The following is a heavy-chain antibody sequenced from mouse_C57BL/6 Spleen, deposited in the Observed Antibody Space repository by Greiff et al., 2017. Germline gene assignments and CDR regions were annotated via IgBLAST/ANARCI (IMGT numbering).Heavy chain of an antibody. CDR2: ISSGGDYI. J-gene: IGHJ3*01. CDR1: GFTFSSYA. D-gene: IGHD2-4*01. Sequence: EVQLVESGEGLVKPGGSLKLSCAASGFTFSSYAMSWVRQTPEKRLEWVAYISSGGDYIYYADTVKGRFTISRDNARNTLYLQMSSLKSEDTAMYYCTKDGDYDSWFAYWGQGTLVTVSA. CDR3: TKDGDYDSWFAY. V-gene: IGHV5-9-1*02.